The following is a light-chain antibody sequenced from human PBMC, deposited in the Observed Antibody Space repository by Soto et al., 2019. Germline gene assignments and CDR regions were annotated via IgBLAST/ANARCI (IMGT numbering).Light chain of an antibody. V-gene: IGLV2-14*01. CDR1: SSDVGRYNY. CDR3: SSYTGSSTLVV. Sequence: QSVLTQPASVSGSPGRSITISCTGTSSDVGRYNYVSWYQQHAGKAPKLMIYAVNNRPSGVSDRFSGSKSGNTASLTISGLQAEDEADYYCSSYTGSSTLVVFGGGTKLTVL. J-gene: IGLJ2*01. CDR2: AVN.